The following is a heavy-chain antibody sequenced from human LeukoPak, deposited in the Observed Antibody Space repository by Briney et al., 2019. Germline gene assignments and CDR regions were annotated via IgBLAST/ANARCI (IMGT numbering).Heavy chain of an antibody. CDR3: ARGSSGSYWEVYFDY. V-gene: IGHV4-39*01. D-gene: IGHD1-26*01. CDR2: IYYSGST. J-gene: IGHJ4*02. CDR1: GVSISSSNSY. Sequence: SGTLSLTCTVSGVSISSSNSYLGWIRHPPGKGLGWVGSIYYSGSTYYNPSLKSRVTISVDTSKNQFSLKLSSVTAADTAVYYCARGSSGSYWEVYFDYWGQGTLVTVSS.